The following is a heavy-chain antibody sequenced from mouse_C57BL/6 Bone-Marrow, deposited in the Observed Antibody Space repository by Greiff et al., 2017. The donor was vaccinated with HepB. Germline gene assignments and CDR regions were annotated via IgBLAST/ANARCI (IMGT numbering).Heavy chain of an antibody. J-gene: IGHJ4*01. CDR1: GFNIKNTY. CDR2: IDPANGNT. V-gene: IGHV14-3*01. CDR3: ATSYYSNYPLGAMDY. Sequence: EVQLQQSVAELVRPGASVKLSCTASGFNIKNTYMQWVKQRPEQGLEWIGRIDPANGNTKYAPKFQGKATITADTSSNTAYLQLSSLTSEDTAIYYCATSYYSNYPLGAMDYWGQGTSVTVSS. D-gene: IGHD2-5*01.